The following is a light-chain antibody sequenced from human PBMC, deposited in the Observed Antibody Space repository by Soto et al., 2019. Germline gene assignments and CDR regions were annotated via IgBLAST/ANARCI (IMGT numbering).Light chain of an antibody. V-gene: IGKV1-39*01. CDR3: QQSYSISIT. CDR2: ASS. J-gene: IGKJ5*01. Sequence: DIQMPQSPFSLSASVGDRVTITCRASQNIGTYLNWYQHEAGKAPRLLIYASSSLDTGVPSRFSGRRSGTNFTLTISSLQPEDSATYYCQQSYSISITFGQGTRLEIK. CDR1: QNIGTY.